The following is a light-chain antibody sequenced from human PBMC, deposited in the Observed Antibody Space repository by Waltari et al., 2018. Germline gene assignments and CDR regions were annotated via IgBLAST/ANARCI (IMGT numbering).Light chain of an antibody. J-gene: IGLJ2*01. Sequence: QPVLTQPPSVSAAAGQKVTISCSGSSSNVGGNYVAWYQHQPRTAPSLLIYENKIRPAGIPDRFSGSKSGQSATLGITGLQTGDEADYYCGTWDSSLSVVVFGGGTKLTVL. CDR2: ENK. V-gene: IGLV1-51*02. CDR1: SSNVGGNY. CDR3: GTWDSSLSVVV.